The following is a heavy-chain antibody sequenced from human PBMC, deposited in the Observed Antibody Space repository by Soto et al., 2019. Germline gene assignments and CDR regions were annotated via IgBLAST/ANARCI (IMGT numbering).Heavy chain of an antibody. D-gene: IGHD4-17*01. CDR2: IRSKANSYAT. Sequence: GGSLRLSCAASGFTFSGSAMHWVRQASGKGLEWVGRIRSKANSYATAYAASVKGRFTISRDNSKTTAYLQMNSLKTEDTAVYYCATDDNGDYVTFAFDIWGQGTMVTVSS. J-gene: IGHJ3*02. CDR3: ATDDNGDYVTFAFDI. V-gene: IGHV3-73*01. CDR1: GFTFSGSA.